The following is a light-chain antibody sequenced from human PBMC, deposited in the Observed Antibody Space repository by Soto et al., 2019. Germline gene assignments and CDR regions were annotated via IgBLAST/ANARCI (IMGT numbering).Light chain of an antibody. V-gene: IGLV2-14*01. CDR2: EVS. CDR3: SSYTTSSTPSYV. Sequence: QSVLTQPPSVSGAPGQRVTISCSGSSIDVGDNNYVSWYQHHPGKAPKLIIYEVSNRPSGVSNRFSGSSSDNTASLTISGLLPDDEADYYCSSYTTSSTPSYVFGTGTKLTVL. CDR1: SIDVGDNNY. J-gene: IGLJ1*01.